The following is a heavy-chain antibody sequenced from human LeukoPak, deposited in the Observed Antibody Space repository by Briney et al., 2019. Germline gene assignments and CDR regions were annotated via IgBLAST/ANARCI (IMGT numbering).Heavy chain of an antibody. CDR3: ARWADSSGYYSIFYFDY. J-gene: IGHJ4*02. D-gene: IGHD3-22*01. CDR1: GGSISSYY. V-gene: IGHV4-59*01. CDR2: IYYSGST. Sequence: SETLSLTCTVSGGSISSYYWNWIRQPPGKGLEWIGYIYYSGSTNYNPSLKSRVTISVDTSKNQFSLKLSSVTAADTAVYYCARWADSSGYYSIFYFDYWGQGTLVTVSS.